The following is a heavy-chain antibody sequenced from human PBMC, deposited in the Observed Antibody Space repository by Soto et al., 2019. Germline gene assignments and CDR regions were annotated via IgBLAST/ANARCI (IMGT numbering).Heavy chain of an antibody. CDR2: ISDDGHET. V-gene: IGHV3-23*01. CDR3: AAGGRLFGADDDAFDL. J-gene: IGHJ3*01. D-gene: IGHD3-16*01. CDR1: GFTFGAYA. Sequence: QLLQSGGGLVQPGESLRVSCVISGFTFGAYAMTWVRQAPGKGLEWVSSISDDGHETYYADSVKGLFNISRDNSRRTLYLEMNSLRVDDTAVYYFAAGGRLFGADDDAFDLWGQGTLVAVSP.